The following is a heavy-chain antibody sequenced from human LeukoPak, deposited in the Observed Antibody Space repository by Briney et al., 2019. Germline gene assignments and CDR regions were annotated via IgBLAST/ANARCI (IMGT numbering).Heavy chain of an antibody. CDR3: ARTSSGYYGSGSYYWNYYYYYMNV. V-gene: IGHV4-59*01. CDR2: IYDSGST. Sequence: PSETLSLTYTVSGGSISSYYWSWIRQPQGKGLEWIGYIYDSGSTNYNPSLKSRVTISVDTSKNQFSLKLSSVTAADTAVYYCARTSSGYYGSGSYYWNYYYYYMNVWGKGTTVTVSS. J-gene: IGHJ6*03. CDR1: GGSISSYY. D-gene: IGHD3-10*01.